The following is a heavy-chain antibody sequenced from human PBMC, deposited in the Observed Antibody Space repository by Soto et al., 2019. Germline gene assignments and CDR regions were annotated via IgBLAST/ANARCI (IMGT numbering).Heavy chain of an antibody. CDR3: ARGMTTVTTLDY. CDR1: GGSISSGGYS. D-gene: IGHD4-17*01. CDR2: IYHSGST. J-gene: IGHJ4*02. Sequence: PSETLSLTCTVSGGSISSGGYSWTWIRQPPGKGLEWIGYIYHSGSTYYNPSLKSRVTISVDRSKNQFSLKLSSVTAADTAVYYCARGMTTVTTLDYWGQGTLVTVSS. V-gene: IGHV4-30-2*01.